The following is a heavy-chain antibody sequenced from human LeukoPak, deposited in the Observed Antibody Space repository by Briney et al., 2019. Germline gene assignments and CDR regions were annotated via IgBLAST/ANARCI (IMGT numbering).Heavy chain of an antibody. Sequence: SETLSLTCTVSGGSISSYYWSWIRQPAGKGLEWIGRTYSSGSTNYNPSLKSRVTMSVDTSKNQFSLKLSSVTAADTAVYYCARESFGYSSSWSSYNYYYYMDVWGKGTTVTVSS. CDR1: GGSISSYY. CDR2: TYSSGST. V-gene: IGHV4-4*07. D-gene: IGHD6-13*01. J-gene: IGHJ6*03. CDR3: ARESFGYSSSWSSYNYYYYMDV.